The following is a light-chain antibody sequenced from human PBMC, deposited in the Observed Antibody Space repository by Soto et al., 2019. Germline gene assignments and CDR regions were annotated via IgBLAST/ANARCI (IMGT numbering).Light chain of an antibody. CDR2: GAS. V-gene: IGKV3-20*01. CDR1: QSVNNDY. J-gene: IGKJ4*01. Sequence: ETVLTQSPGTLSLSPGERATLSCRASQSVNNDYLAWYQQRPGLAPRLLIFGASGRATGIPDRFSGSGSGTGFTLTISRLEPEDFAIYYCQQYGTSPLTFGGGTKVDIK. CDR3: QQYGTSPLT.